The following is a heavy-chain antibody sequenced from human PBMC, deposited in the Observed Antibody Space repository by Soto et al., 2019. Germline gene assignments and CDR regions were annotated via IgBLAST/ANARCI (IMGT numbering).Heavy chain of an antibody. V-gene: IGHV4-31*03. CDR1: GGSISSGGYY. CDR3: ARQFEVGGYYFDY. D-gene: IGHD3-10*01. Sequence: QVQLQESGPGLVKPSQTLSLTCTVSGGSISSGGYYWSWIRQHPGKGLEWIGYIYYRGSTYYNPSLKSRVTISVDTSKNQFSLKLSSVTAADTAVYYCARQFEVGGYYFDYWGQGTLVTVSS. J-gene: IGHJ4*02. CDR2: IYYRGST.